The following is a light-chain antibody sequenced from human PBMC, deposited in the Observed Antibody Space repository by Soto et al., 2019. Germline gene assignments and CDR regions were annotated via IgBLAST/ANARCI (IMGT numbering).Light chain of an antibody. Sequence: QSVLTQTPSASGTPGQRVNISCSGSSSNIGSNNVNWYQQLPGTAPKLLIYSNNQRPSGVPDRFSGSKSGTSASLAISGLQSEDEADDYCEAWDDSLNGVVFGGGTQLTVL. CDR3: EAWDDSLNGVV. J-gene: IGLJ2*01. CDR1: SSNIGSNN. CDR2: SNN. V-gene: IGLV1-44*01.